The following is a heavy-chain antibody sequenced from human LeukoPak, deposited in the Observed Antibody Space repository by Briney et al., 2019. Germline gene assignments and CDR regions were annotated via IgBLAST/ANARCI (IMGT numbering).Heavy chain of an antibody. CDR2: ISGSGGRT. J-gene: IGHJ4*02. CDR1: GFTFSSYA. CDR3: AKDAPVNIVVVPAANS. V-gene: IGHV3-23*01. Sequence: GGSLRLSCAASGFTFSSYAMSWVRQAPGKGLEWVSDISGSGGRTYYADSVKGRFTISRDNSKNTLYLQMNSLRAEDTAVYYCAKDAPVNIVVVPAANSWGQGTLVTVSS. D-gene: IGHD2-2*01.